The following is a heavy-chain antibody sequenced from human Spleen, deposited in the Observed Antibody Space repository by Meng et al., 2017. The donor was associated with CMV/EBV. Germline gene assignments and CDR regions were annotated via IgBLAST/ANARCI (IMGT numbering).Heavy chain of an antibody. CDR2: IHPHRGDT. CDR3: ARGYVVGTTTAWCDP. J-gene: IGHJ5*02. D-gene: IGHD1-26*01. Sequence: ASVKVSCKASGYTFTDHYFHWVRQAPGQGLEWMGWIHPHRGDTNYAQQFQGRVTMTRDTSISTAYMELSGLKPDDTAVYYCARGYVVGTTTAWCDPWGQGTLVTVSS. CDR1: GYTFTDHY. V-gene: IGHV1-2*02.